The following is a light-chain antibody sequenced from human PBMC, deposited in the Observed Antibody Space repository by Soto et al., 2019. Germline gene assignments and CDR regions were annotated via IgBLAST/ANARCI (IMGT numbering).Light chain of an antibody. Sequence: EIVLTQSPGTLSLSQGERAALSCRASQGFSSSFLAWYQHRPGQAPMLLIYGASNRAAGIPDRFSGSRSGTDLTLTISSLAPEVFAVYYCQQYGHSPTFGPGTTVEIK. V-gene: IGKV3-20*01. CDR1: QGFSSSF. CDR3: QQYGHSPT. J-gene: IGKJ1*01. CDR2: GAS.